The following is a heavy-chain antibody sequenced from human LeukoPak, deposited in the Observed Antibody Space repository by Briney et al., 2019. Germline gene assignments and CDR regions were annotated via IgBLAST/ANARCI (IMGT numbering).Heavy chain of an antibody. CDR3: ARGAQLTDF. V-gene: IGHV3-64*01. D-gene: IGHD6-13*01. Sequence: GGSLRLSCAASGFTFYTYGMHWVRQAPGKGLEYVSGIGPDGGTTYYANPVKGRFTISRDNSKSMLYLQMGSLTADDMAVYYCARGAQLTDFWGQGTLVTVSS. CDR1: GFTFYTYG. J-gene: IGHJ4*02. CDR2: IGPDGGTT.